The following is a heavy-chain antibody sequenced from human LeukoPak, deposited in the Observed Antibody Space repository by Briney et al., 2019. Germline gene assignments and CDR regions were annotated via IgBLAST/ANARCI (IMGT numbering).Heavy chain of an antibody. CDR3: TRVEWLREPLFDY. CDR1: GFTFGDYA. Sequence: PGRSLRLSCTASGFTFGDYAMSWVRQAPGKGLEWVGFIRSKAYGGTTEYAASVKGRSTISRDDSKSIAYLQMNSLKTEDTAVYYCTRVEWLREPLFDYWGQGTLVTVSS. J-gene: IGHJ4*02. D-gene: IGHD5-12*01. CDR2: IRSKAYGGTT. V-gene: IGHV3-49*04.